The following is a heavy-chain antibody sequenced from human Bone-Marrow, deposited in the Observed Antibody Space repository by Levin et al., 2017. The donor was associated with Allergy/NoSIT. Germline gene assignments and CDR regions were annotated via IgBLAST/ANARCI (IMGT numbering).Heavy chain of an antibody. J-gene: IGHJ4*02. V-gene: IGHV3-7*01. CDR3: TRNLGHYRLDS. D-gene: IGHD1-26*01. Sequence: GESLKISCAASGFTFSSHWMTWVRQAPGKGLEWVATINKEGGDIAYVDSVKGRFTISRDNAKNSLYLQMSTLRVEDTAIYYCTRNLGHYRLDSWGQGTLVTVS. CDR1: GFTFSSHW. CDR2: INKEGGDI.